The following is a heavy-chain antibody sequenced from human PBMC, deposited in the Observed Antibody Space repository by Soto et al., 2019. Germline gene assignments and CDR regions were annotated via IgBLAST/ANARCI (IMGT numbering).Heavy chain of an antibody. D-gene: IGHD4-17*01. Sequence: SETLSLTCTVSGASISSSSFYWAWIHQPPGKGLEWIGCVYSSGSTFYNPSLKSRVTITMDTSKNQFPLKLTSVTAADTGVFYCARELDYAAYPKGGGDYYYGMDVWGRGTTVTVSS. CDR1: GASISSSSFY. CDR3: ARELDYAAYPKGGGDYYYGMDV. J-gene: IGHJ6*02. CDR2: VYSSGST. V-gene: IGHV4-39*02.